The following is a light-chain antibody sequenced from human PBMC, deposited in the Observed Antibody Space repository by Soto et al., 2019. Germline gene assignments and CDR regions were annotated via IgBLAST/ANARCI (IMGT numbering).Light chain of an antibody. CDR3: QQFDSSLLT. V-gene: IGKV3-20*01. CDR1: QSVISTY. Sequence: EIVLTQSPGTQSLSPGERATLSCRASQSVISTYLPWYQQKRGQAPRLLIYGVSSRASGMPDRFSGSGSGTDFTLTISRVEPEDFAVYYCQQFDSSLLTFGGGTKVEIK. J-gene: IGKJ4*01. CDR2: GVS.